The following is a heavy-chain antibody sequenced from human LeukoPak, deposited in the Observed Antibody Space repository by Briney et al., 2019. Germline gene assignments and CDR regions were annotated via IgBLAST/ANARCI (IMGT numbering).Heavy chain of an antibody. D-gene: IGHD3-3*01. CDR2: IWFDGSKQ. Sequence: GTSLRLSCAVSGFTFSTYGMHWVRQAPGKGLEWVAIIWFDGSKQLYADSVKGRFTISRDNSRNTLYLQMSLLRVDDTAVYYCAREASGRCDFWGQGTLVTVSS. V-gene: IGHV3-33*01. J-gene: IGHJ4*02. CDR1: GFTFSTYG. CDR3: AREASGRCDF.